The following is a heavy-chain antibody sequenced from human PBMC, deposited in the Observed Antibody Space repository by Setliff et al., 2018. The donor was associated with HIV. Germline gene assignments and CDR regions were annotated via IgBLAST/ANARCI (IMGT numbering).Heavy chain of an antibody. CDR3: ARYYYGSGSRRGTFDI. V-gene: IGHV4-61*02. J-gene: IGHJ3*02. Sequence: SETLSLTCTVSGGSISSGSYYWSWIRQPAGKGLEWIGRLYTSGSTNYSPSLKSQVTISVDTSKNQFSLKLSSVTAADTAVYYCARYYYGSGSRRGTFDIWGQGTMVTVSS. D-gene: IGHD3-10*01. CDR2: LYTSGST. CDR1: GGSISSGSYY.